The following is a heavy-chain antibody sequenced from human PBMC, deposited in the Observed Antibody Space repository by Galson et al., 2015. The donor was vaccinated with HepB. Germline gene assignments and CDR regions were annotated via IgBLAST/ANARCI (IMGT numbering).Heavy chain of an antibody. Sequence: SLRLSCAASGFTFSSYGMHWVRQAPGKGLEWVAVIWYDGSNKYYADSVKGRFTISRDNSKNTLYQQMNNLRAEDTAVYYCARGDSRKSMDVWGQGTTVTVSS. CDR1: GFTFSSYG. J-gene: IGHJ6*02. V-gene: IGHV3-33*01. CDR3: ARGDSRKSMDV. CDR2: IWYDGSNK. D-gene: IGHD3-16*01.